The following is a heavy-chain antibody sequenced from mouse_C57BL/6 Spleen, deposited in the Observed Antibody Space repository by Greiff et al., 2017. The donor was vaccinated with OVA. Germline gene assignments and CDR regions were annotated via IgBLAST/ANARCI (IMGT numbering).Heavy chain of an antibody. CDR3: ARSISDGYYPEFAY. CDR1: GYTFTDYY. Sequence: EVQLQQSGPELVKPGASVKISCKASGYTFTDYYMNWVKQSHGKSLEWIGDINPNNGGTSYNQKFKGKATLTVDKSSSTAYMELRSLTSEDSAVYYCARSISDGYYPEFAYWGQGTLVTVSA. J-gene: IGHJ3*01. D-gene: IGHD2-3*01. CDR2: INPNNGGT. V-gene: IGHV1-26*01.